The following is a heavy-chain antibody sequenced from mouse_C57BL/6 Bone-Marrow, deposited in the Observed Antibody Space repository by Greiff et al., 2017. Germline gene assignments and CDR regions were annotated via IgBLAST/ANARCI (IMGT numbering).Heavy chain of an antibody. Sequence: QVQLPPPGAELVTPGASVKMSFTASGYTFTSYWLTWVKPRPGKGLEWIGDIYPGSGSTNYNEKFKSKATLTVDTSSSTAYMQLSSLTSEDSAVYYCARPYYSNYWYFDVWGTGTTVTVSS. CDR2: IYPGSGST. CDR1: GYTFTSYW. V-gene: IGHV1-55*01. D-gene: IGHD2-5*01. CDR3: ARPYYSNYWYFDV. J-gene: IGHJ1*03.